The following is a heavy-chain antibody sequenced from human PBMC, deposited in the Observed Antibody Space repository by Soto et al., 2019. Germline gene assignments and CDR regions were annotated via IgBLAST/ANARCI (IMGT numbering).Heavy chain of an antibody. Sequence: PGESLKISCKGSGYSFTSYWISWVRQMPGKGLEWMGRIDPSDSYTNYSPSFQGHVTISADKSISTAYLQWSSLKASDTAMYYCARKGYCSSTSCYNAFDIWGQGTMVTVSS. V-gene: IGHV5-10-1*01. CDR2: IDPSDSYT. J-gene: IGHJ3*02. CDR1: GYSFTSYW. D-gene: IGHD2-2*02. CDR3: ARKGYCSSTSCYNAFDI.